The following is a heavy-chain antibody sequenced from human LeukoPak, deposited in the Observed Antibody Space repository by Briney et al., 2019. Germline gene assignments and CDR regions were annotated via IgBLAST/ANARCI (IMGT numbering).Heavy chain of an antibody. Sequence: GGSLRLSCAASGFTFSSYEMNWVRQAPGKGLEWVSYISSSGSTIYYADSVKGRFTISRDNAKNSLYLQMNSLRAEDTAVYYCARDALWFGSPGWFDPWGQGTLVIVSS. CDR3: ARDALWFGSPGWFDP. CDR1: GFTFSSYE. V-gene: IGHV3-48*03. J-gene: IGHJ5*02. CDR2: ISSSGSTI. D-gene: IGHD3-10*01.